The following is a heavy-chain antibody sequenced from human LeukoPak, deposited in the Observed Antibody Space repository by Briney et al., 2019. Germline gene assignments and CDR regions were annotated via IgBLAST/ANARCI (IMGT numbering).Heavy chain of an antibody. V-gene: IGHV3-7*05. CDR2: IKQDGSGE. J-gene: IGHJ5*02. CDR1: GFTFNNSW. CDR3: AKGYSSYANWFDP. D-gene: IGHD1-1*01. Sequence: PGGSLRLSCAASGFTFNNSWMIWVRQAPGKGLQWVASIKQDGSGEYYVGSVRGRFTISRGNAKSSLYLQMNSLRVEDTAIYYCAKGYSSYANWFDPWGQGALVTVSS.